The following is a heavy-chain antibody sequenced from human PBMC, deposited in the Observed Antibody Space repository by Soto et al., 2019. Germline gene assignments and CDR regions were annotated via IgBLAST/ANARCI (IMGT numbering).Heavy chain of an antibody. CDR3: ARGGLQHALDV. J-gene: IGHJ6*02. D-gene: IGHD6-13*01. CDR1: GFTFINYW. Sequence: EVQLVESGGGLVQPGASLRLSCAASGFTFINYWMYWVRQAPGKGLVWVSRVNNDGTDTTHADSVKGRFTISRDNAENTLYLQMNSLRAEDTAVYYCARGGLQHALDVWGQGSTVTVSS. CDR2: VNNDGTDT. V-gene: IGHV3-74*03.